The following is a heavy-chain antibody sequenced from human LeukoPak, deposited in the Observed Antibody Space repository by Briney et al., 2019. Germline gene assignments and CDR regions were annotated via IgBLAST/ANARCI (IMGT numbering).Heavy chain of an antibody. V-gene: IGHV3-15*01. D-gene: IGHD3-10*01. CDR2: IKSKKDGGTT. CDR1: GFTFSDSW. Sequence: GGSLRLSCAASGFTFSDSWMSWARQAPGKGLEWVGHIKSKKDGGTTDYAAPVKGRFTISRDDSKDTLYLQMNSLKTEDTGVYYCKAWFSGRPEGGQGTLVIVST. CDR3: KAWFSGRPE. J-gene: IGHJ4*02.